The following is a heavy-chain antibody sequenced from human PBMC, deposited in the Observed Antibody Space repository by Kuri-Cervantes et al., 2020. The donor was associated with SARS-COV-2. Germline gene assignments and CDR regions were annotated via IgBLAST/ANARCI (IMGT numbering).Heavy chain of an antibody. CDR1: GFTFSSYD. Sequence: GGSLRLSCAASGFTFSSYDMHWVRQAPGKGLEWVAVITYGGSNKYYADSVKGRFTISRDNSKNTLYLQMNSLRAEDTAVYYCARARTGTKVDYYYYMDVWGKGTTVTVSS. J-gene: IGHJ6*03. V-gene: IGHV3-30-3*01. CDR3: ARARTGTKVDYYYYMDV. CDR2: ITYGGSNK. D-gene: IGHD1-7*01.